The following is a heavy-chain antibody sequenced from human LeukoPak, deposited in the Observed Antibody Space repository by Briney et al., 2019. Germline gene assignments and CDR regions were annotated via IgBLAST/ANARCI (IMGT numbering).Heavy chain of an antibody. V-gene: IGHV3-7*01. CDR2: INPDGNKK. J-gene: IGHJ4*02. CDR1: GFTFSSYA. CDR3: ARDLAYSRLDY. D-gene: IGHD5-18*01. Sequence: GGSLRLSCAASGFTFSSYAMNWVRQAPGKGLEWVASINPDGNKKYSADSVKGRFTISRDNAENSLYLQMNSLRVEDTAFYYCARDLAYSRLDYWGQGMLVTVSS.